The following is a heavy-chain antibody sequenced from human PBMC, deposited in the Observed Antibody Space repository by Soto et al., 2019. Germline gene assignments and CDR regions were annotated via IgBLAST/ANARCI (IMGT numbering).Heavy chain of an antibody. CDR3: AWGMYRDY. V-gene: IGHV1-18*01. CDR1: GYTFTSYG. CDR2: IRAHNGNT. J-gene: IGHJ4*02. Sequence: QVHLVQSGAEVKKPGASVKVSCKASGYTFTSYGITWVRQDPGQGLEWMGWIRAHNGNTDYAQKLQGRVIVTRDTCMCLAYMELSGLRSDDSALYYFAWGMYRDYWGQGAPVTVSS. D-gene: IGHD3-16*01.